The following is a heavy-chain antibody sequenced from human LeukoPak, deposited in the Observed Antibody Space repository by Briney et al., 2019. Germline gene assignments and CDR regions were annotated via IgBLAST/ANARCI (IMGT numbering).Heavy chain of an antibody. CDR2: ISAYNGNT. V-gene: IGHV1-18*01. Sequence: ASVKVSCKASGYTFTSYGISWVRQAPGQGLEWMGWISAYNGNTNYAQKLQGRVTMTTDTSTSTAYMELRSLRSDDTAVYYCARDIVVVPAAIGEDNWFDPWGRGTLVTVSS. CDR1: GYTFTSYG. CDR3: ARDIVVVPAAIGEDNWFDP. D-gene: IGHD2-2*01. J-gene: IGHJ5*02.